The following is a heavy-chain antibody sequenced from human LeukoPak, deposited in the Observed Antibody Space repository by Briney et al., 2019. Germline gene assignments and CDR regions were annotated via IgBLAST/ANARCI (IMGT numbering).Heavy chain of an antibody. D-gene: IGHD6-25*01. Sequence: GSLRLSCAASGFTFSNTWMNWVRQAPGKGLEWVGYIYYSGDTNYNPSLKSRVTISVDTSKNQFSLKLSSVTAADTAVYYCARDISRGYNWFDPGGQGTLVTVSS. CDR1: GFTFSNTW. V-gene: IGHV4-59*01. J-gene: IGHJ5*02. CDR2: IYYSGDT. CDR3: ARDISRGYNWFDP.